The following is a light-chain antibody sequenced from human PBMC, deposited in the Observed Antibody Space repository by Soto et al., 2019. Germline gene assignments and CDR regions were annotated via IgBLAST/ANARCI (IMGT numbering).Light chain of an antibody. CDR1: QSIRTS. Sequence: EIVMTQSPATLSVSPGERVTLSCRASQSIRTSLAWYQQKPGQAPRLLIYSASTRATGIPARFSGRGSGTDFTLTISSLQSEDSAVYYCQQYNNWPPITFGQGTRLEIK. CDR2: SAS. CDR3: QQYNNWPPIT. V-gene: IGKV3-15*01. J-gene: IGKJ5*01.